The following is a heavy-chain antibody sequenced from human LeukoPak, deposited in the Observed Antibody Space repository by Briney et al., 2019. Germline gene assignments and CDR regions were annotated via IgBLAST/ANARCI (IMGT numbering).Heavy chain of an antibody. D-gene: IGHD6-13*01. CDR3: ASHQTSSSWYDLYYYYYMDV. CDR1: GFTVSSNY. J-gene: IGHJ6*03. CDR2: IYSGGST. Sequence: PGGSLRLSCAASGFTVSSNYMSWVRQAPGKGLEWVSIIYSGGSTFYADSVKGRFTISRDNSKNTLYLQMNSLRAEDTAVYYCASHQTSSSWYDLYYYYYMDVWGKGTTVTVSS. V-gene: IGHV3-53*01.